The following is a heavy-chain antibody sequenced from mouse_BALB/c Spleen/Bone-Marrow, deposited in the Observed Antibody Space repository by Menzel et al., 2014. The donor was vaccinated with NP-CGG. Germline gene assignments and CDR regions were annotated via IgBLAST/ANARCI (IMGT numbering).Heavy chain of an antibody. J-gene: IGHJ4*01. CDR1: GFTFSSFG. D-gene: IGHD2-2*01. CDR3: ARSPYGYDGRDY. CDR2: ISSGSSTI. V-gene: IGHV5-17*02. Sequence: VQLKESGGGLVQPGGSRKLSCAASGFTFSSFGMHWVRQAPEKGLEWVAYISSGSSTIYYADTVKGRFTISRDNPKNTLFLQMTSLRSEDTAMYYCARSPYGYDGRDYWGQGTSVTVSS.